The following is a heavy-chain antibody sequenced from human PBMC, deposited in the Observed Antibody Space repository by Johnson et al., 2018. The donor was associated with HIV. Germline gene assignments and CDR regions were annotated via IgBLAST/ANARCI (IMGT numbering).Heavy chain of an antibody. D-gene: IGHD3-22*01. V-gene: IGHV3-9*01. J-gene: IGHJ3*02. CDR2: ISWNRGSI. CDR3: AKDLYYYDSSGYFAFDI. Sequence: VQVVESGGGLVQPGRSLRLSCAASGFTFDDYAMHWVRQAPGKGLEWVSGISWNRGSIGYADSVKGRFTISRDNAKNSLYLQMNSLRAEDTALYYCAKDLYYYDSSGYFAFDIWGQGTMVTVSS. CDR1: GFTFDDYA.